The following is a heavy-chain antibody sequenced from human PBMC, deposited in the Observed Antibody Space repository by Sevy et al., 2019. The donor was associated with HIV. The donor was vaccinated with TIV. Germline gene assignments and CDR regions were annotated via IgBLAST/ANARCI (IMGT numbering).Heavy chain of an antibody. D-gene: IGHD4-4*01. CDR1: GFTFSSYA. V-gene: IGHV3-30*04. CDR3: ARDGRRTTVTPGWYYGMDV. Sequence: GSLRLSCAASGFTFSSYAMHWVRQAPGKGLEWVAVISYDGSNKYYADSVKGRFTISRDNSKNTLYLQMNSLRAEDTAVYYCARDGRRTTVTPGWYYGMDVWGQGTTVTVSS. CDR2: ISYDGSNK. J-gene: IGHJ6*02.